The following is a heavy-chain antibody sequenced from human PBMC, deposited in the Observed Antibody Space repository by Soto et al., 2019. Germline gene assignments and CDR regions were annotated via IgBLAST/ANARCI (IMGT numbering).Heavy chain of an antibody. J-gene: IGHJ6*02. CDR2: ISSSSSTI. V-gene: IGHV3-48*02. D-gene: IGHD5-18*01. Sequence: EVQLVESGGGLVQPGGSLRLSCAASGFTFSSYSMNWVRQAPGKGLEWVSYISSSSSTIYYADSVKGLFTISRDNAQNSLYLQMNSLRDEDTAVYYCAKESTDGDTAKSFYYYGMDVWGQGTTVTVSS. CDR3: AKESTDGDTAKSFYYYGMDV. CDR1: GFTFSSYS.